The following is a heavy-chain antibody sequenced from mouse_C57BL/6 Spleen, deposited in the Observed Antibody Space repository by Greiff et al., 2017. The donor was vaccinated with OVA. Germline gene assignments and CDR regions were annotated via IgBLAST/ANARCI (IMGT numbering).Heavy chain of an antibody. J-gene: IGHJ3*01. V-gene: IGHV2-2*01. CDR3: ARDYYDYDWFAY. CDR1: GFSLTSYG. D-gene: IGHD2-4*01. CDR2: IWSGGST. Sequence: VKVEESGPGLVQPSQSLSITCTVSGFSLTSYGVHWVRQSPGKGLAWLGVIWSGGSTDYNAAFISRLSISKDNSKSQVFFKMNSLQADDTAIYYCARDYYDYDWFAYWGQGTLVTVSA.